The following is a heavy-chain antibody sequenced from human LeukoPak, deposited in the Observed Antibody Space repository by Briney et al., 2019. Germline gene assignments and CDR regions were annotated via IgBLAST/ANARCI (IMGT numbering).Heavy chain of an antibody. J-gene: IGHJ4*02. CDR3: SRGLTYLDY. Sequence: GGSLRLSYAASGFTVDTKYMTWVRQAPGKGLEWVSGIYSGGSTQYADSVKGRFTISRDNSKNTMYLRMNSLRAEDTAVYYCSRGLTYLDYWGQGTLVTVSS. CDR1: GFTVDTKY. CDR2: IYSGGST. D-gene: IGHD1-14*01. V-gene: IGHV3-53*01.